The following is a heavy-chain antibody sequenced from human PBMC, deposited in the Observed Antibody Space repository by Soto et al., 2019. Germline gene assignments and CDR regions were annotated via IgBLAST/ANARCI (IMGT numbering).Heavy chain of an antibody. D-gene: IGHD3-22*01. CDR3: ARHYYDSSGYYWSSAFDI. CDR2: TRNKANSYTT. J-gene: IGHJ3*02. CDR1: GFTFSDHY. V-gene: IGHV3-72*01. Sequence: PGGSLRLSCAACGFTFSDHYMDWVRQAPWKGLEWVGRTRNKANSYTTEYAASVKGRFTISRDDSKNSLYLQMNSLKTEDTAVYYCARHYYDSSGYYWSSAFDIWGQGIMVSVSS.